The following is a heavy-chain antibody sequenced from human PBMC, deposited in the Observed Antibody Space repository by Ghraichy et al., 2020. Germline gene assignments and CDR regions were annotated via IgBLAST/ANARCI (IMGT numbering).Heavy chain of an antibody. V-gene: IGHV3-7*01. CDR1: GFTFSNYW. D-gene: IGHD6-13*01. Sequence: GESLNISCAASGFTFSNYWMSWVRQAPGKGLEWVANIKQDGSEKYYVDSVKGRFTISRDNAKNSLYLQMNSLRAEDSAIYFCAREVGSSTGYFFDPWGQGTLVTVSS. CDR2: IKQDGSEK. CDR3: AREVGSSTGYFFDP. J-gene: IGHJ4*01.